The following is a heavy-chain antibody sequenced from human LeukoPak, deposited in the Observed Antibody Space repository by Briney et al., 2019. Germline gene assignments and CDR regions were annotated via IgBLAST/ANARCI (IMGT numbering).Heavy chain of an antibody. CDR2: IYNSGST. CDR3: ARGRYNWNDVQY. D-gene: IGHD1-20*01. V-gene: IGHV4-59*01. CDR1: GGSISSYY. Sequence: SSETLSLTCTVSGGSISSYYWSWIRQPPGKGLEWIGYIYNSGSTKYNPSLESRVTISLDTSKNQFSLKLSSVTAADTAVYYCARGRYNWNDVQYWGQGTLVTVSS. J-gene: IGHJ4*02.